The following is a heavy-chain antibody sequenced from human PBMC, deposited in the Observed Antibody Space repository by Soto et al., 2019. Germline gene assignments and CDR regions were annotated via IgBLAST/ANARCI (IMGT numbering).Heavy chain of an antibody. J-gene: IGHJ6*02. CDR1: GYTFTSYG. V-gene: IGHV1-18*01. Sequence: QVQLVQSGAEVKKPGASVKVSCKASGYTFTSYGISWVRQAPGQGLEWMGWISAYNGNTNYAQKLQGRVTMTTDTPTSTAYMELRSLRSDDTAVYYCARASGSYSLYYYYGMDVWGQGTTVTVSS. CDR3: ARASGSYSLYYYYGMDV. CDR2: ISAYNGNT. D-gene: IGHD1-26*01.